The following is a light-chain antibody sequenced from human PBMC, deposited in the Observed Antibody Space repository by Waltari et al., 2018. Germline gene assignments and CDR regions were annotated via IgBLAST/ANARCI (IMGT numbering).Light chain of an antibody. CDR3: AAWDDSPSGHVV. J-gene: IGLJ2*01. V-gene: IGLV1-47*02. CDR2: TDD. Sequence: SVLTQPPSASGAPGQRVTISCSGSSSNIGSHYVYWYQQLPGTAPKLLIYTDDQRAAGVPDGVSASKAGTSASLAISGLRSEDEADYYCAAWDDSPSGHVVFGGGTKLTVL. CDR1: SSNIGSHY.